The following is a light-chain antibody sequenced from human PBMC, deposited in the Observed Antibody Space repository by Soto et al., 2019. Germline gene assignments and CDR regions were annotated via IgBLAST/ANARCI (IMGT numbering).Light chain of an antibody. Sequence: SYELTQPPSVSVAPGQTARITCGGDNIGTKSVHWNQQKPGQAPVLVVYNDSDRPSGIPERFSGSNYGNTATLTISRVEAGDEAAYYCQVWDGSSDQVIFGGGTQLTVL. CDR3: QVWDGSSDQVI. CDR1: NIGTKS. J-gene: IGLJ2*01. V-gene: IGLV3-21*02. CDR2: NDS.